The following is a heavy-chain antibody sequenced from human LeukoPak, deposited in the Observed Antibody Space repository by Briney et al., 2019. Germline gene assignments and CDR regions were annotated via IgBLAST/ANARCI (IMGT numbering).Heavy chain of an antibody. J-gene: IGHJ4*02. CDR2: ISGSGGST. D-gene: IGHD3-16*01. CDR3: AKDFAYGSYFDY. V-gene: IGHV3-23*01. Sequence: TGGSLRLSCAASGFTFSNYAVSWVRQAPGKGLEWVSAISGSGGSTYYADSVKGRFTISRDNSKNTYLQMNSLRAEDTAVYYCAKDFAYGSYFDYWGQGTLVTVSS. CDR1: GFTFSNYA.